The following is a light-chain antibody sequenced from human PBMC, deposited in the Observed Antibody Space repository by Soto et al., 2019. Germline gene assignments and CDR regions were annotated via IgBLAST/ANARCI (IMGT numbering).Light chain of an antibody. CDR1: ELEYKY. J-gene: IGLJ2*01. CDR2: QNT. CDR3: QAWDSSTVV. Sequence: SYELIQPPSVSVSPGQTVSISCSGDELEYKYISWYQQRPGRSPILVIFQNTKRPSVIPERFSGSNSVNTATLTISETLAMDEADYYCQAWDSSTVVFGGGTKLTVL. V-gene: IGLV3-1*01.